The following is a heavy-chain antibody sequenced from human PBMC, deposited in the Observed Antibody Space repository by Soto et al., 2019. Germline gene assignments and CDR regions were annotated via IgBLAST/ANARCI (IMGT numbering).Heavy chain of an antibody. CDR3: AKSGCRWGLYYYGIDV. J-gene: IGHJ6*02. D-gene: IGHD5-18*01. CDR2: ISYSGGST. V-gene: IGHV3-23*01. Sequence: RLSCAASGFNFSSYAMSWVRQDPGKGLEWLSAISYSGGSTYYADSVKGRFTISRDNSKNTLYLQINSLITADRSSYYSAKSGCRWGLYYYGIDVWGQGTTVTVSS. CDR1: GFNFSSYA.